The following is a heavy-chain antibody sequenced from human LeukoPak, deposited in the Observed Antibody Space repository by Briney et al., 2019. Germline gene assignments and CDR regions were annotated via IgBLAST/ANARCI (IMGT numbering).Heavy chain of an antibody. V-gene: IGHV5-51*01. D-gene: IGHD3-16*01. CDR1: GYSFTSYW. J-gene: IGHJ5*02. CDR2: IYPGDSDT. CDR3: ARREGEQLVSEDYDYVWGSLHP. Sequence: GESLKISCKGSGYSFTSYWIGWVRQMPGKGLEWMGIIYPGDSDTRYSPSFQGQVTISADKSISTAYLQWSSLKASDTAMYFCARREGEQLVSEDYDYVWGSLHPWGQGTLVTVSS.